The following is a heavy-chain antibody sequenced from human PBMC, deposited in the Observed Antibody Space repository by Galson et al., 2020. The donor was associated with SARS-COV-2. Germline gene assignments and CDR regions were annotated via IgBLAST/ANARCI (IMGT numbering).Heavy chain of an antibody. D-gene: IGHD1-1*01. J-gene: IGHJ4*02. CDR1: GASLTGAW. CDR2: IRHKVDGATA. CDR3: TTDLGPAIYSWNHA. V-gene: IGHV3-15*01. Sequence: GESLKISCAASGASLTGAWMSWVRQAPGKGLEWVGLIRHKVDGATADYAASVKGRFTISRDESRNTLSLQMDSLKIEDTAVYYCTTDLGPAIYSWNHAWGQGTLVSVSS.